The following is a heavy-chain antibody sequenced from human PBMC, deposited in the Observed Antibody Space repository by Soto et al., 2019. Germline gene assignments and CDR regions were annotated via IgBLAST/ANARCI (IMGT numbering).Heavy chain of an antibody. V-gene: IGHV5-51*01. CDR3: ATPYSGGMDV. Sequence: GESLKISCQGSGYSFSTYWIGWVRQMPGKGLEWMAIIYPSDSDTRYSPSFQGQVTISADKSISTAYLQWSSLKASDTAMYYCATPYSGGMDVWGQGTTVTVSS. D-gene: IGHD1-26*01. CDR2: IYPSDSDT. J-gene: IGHJ6*02. CDR1: GYSFSTYW.